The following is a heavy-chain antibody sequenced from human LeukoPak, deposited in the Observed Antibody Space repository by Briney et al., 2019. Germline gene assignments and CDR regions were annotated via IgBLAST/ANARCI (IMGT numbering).Heavy chain of an antibody. J-gene: IGHJ6*01. CDR1: GYSFTSCW. Sequence: GESLKISCKGSGYSFTSCWIGWVRQMPGKRLEWMGIIYPGDSDTRYSPSFQGQVTISADKSISTAYLQWSSLKASDTAMYYCARHVWEMATTIVGYYYYGMDVWGQGTTVTVSS. CDR2: IYPGDSDT. CDR3: ARHVWEMATTIVGYYYYGMDV. V-gene: IGHV5-51*01. D-gene: IGHD5-24*01.